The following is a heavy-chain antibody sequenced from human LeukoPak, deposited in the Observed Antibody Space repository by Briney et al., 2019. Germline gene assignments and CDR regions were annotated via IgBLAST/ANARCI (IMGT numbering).Heavy chain of an antibody. D-gene: IGHD2-2*01. CDR3: ARNGIYQLHWLWFDP. CDR2: ISYDGSNK. J-gene: IGHJ5*02. Sequence: GGSLRLSCAASGFTFSSYAMHWVRQAPGNGLEWVAVISYDGSNKYYADSVKGRFTISRDNSKNTLYLQMNSLRAEDTAVYYCARNGIYQLHWLWFDPWGQGTLVTVSS. V-gene: IGHV3-30-3*01. CDR1: GFTFSSYA.